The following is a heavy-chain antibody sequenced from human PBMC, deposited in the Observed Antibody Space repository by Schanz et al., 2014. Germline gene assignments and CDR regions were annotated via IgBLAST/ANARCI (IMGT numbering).Heavy chain of an antibody. V-gene: IGHV1-46*01. Sequence: QVHLMQSGAEAKKPGASVKVSCKAFGYSFTTYFIHWVRLAPGQGFEWMGLISPSGGSTSYEQKSQGRGTMTRYTSTSTGVMELSGLTSEDTAVYYCGRWGGAYPQKYGMDVWGQGTTVTVSS. CDR1: GYSFTTYF. CDR2: ISPSGGST. CDR3: GRWGGAYPQKYGMDV. J-gene: IGHJ6*02. D-gene: IGHD3-16*01.